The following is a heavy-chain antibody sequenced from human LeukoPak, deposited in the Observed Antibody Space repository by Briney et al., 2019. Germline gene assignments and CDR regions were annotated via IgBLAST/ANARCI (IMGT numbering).Heavy chain of an antibody. Sequence: GRSLRLSCAASGFTFDDYAMHWVRQAPGTGLEWVSSITSSSSHVYYADSVKGRFTISRDNAKNSLYLQMNSLRAEDTAVYYCARAEMTTITYPDYWGQGTPVTVSS. D-gene: IGHD5-24*01. J-gene: IGHJ4*02. CDR1: GFTFDDYA. CDR3: ARAEMTTITYPDY. V-gene: IGHV3-21*01. CDR2: ITSSSSHV.